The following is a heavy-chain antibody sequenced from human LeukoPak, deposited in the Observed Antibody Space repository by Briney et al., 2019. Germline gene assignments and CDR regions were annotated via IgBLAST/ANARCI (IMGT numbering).Heavy chain of an antibody. CDR1: GGSISSRSYY. D-gene: IGHD5-24*01. V-gene: IGHV4-39*01. CDR2: IYYSGST. Sequence: SETLSLTCTVSGGSISSRSYYWGWIRQPPGKGLEWIGSIYYSGSTYYNPSLKSRVTISVDTSKNQFSLKLSSVTAADTAVYYCARREMATPLRFDPWGQGTLVTVSS. CDR3: ARREMATPLRFDP. J-gene: IGHJ5*02.